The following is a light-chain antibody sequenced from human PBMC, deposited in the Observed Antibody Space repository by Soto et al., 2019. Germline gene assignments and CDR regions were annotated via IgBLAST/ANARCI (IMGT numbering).Light chain of an antibody. V-gene: IGLV1-40*01. Sequence: QSVLTQPPSVSGAPGQTVTISCSGSSSNIGAGYDVHWYQQLPGKVPKLVIYDTFNRPSGVPDRFSGSKSGTSASLAITGLQAEDEADYFCSSYSISTAYLFGTGTKLTVL. CDR2: DTF. CDR1: SSNIGAGYD. J-gene: IGLJ1*01. CDR3: SSYSISTAYL.